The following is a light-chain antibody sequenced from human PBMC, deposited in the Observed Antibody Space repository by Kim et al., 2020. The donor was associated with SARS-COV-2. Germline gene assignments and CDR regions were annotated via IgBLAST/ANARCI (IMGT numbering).Light chain of an antibody. Sequence: PGERATLSGRASQSVDTYLAWYQQRPGQGPRLLIYDASNRATGIPDRFSGSGSGTDFTLTISSLESEDFAVYYCQQRSNWPPALTFGGGTKVDIK. CDR2: DAS. J-gene: IGKJ4*01. CDR1: QSVDTY. CDR3: QQRSNWPPALT. V-gene: IGKV3-11*01.